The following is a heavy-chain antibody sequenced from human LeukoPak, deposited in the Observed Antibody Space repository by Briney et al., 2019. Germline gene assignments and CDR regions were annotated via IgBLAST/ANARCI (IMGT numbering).Heavy chain of an antibody. D-gene: IGHD2-21*02. CDR1: GGSLSSSSYY. CDR3: ARHREGDFFGNYYYMDV. Sequence: SETLSLTCTVSGGSLSSSSYYWGWIRQPPGKGLEWIGNMYYSGRPYYNPSLKSRVTISVDTSKKQFSLKLSSVTAADTAVYYCARHREGDFFGNYYYMDVWGKGTTVTISS. V-gene: IGHV4-39*01. J-gene: IGHJ6*03. CDR2: MYYSGRP.